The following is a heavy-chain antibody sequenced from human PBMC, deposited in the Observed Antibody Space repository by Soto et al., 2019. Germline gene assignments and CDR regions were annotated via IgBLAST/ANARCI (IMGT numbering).Heavy chain of an antibody. J-gene: IGHJ6*02. D-gene: IGHD3-22*01. Sequence: QVQLVQSGAEVKKPGASVKVSCKASGYSFTTHYKHWLRQAPGQGLEWIGVINPRGATTTYAQKLQGRATRARDTATDTVYMELIILISEDTAVYSCAREASNGFICMDVWSQEHRVYVSS. CDR1: GYSFTTHY. V-gene: IGHV1-46*04. CDR2: INPRGATT. CDR3: AREASNGFICMDV.